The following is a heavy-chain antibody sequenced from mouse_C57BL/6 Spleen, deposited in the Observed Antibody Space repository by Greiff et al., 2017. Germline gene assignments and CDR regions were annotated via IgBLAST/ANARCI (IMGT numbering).Heavy chain of an antibody. D-gene: IGHD2-3*01. Sequence: EVQRVESGGGLVKPGGSLKLSCAASGFTFSSYAMSWVRQTPEKRLEWVATISDGGSYTYYPDNVKGRFTISRDNAKNNLYLQMSHLKSEDTAMYYCARDDGSPFAYWGQGTLVTVSA. J-gene: IGHJ3*01. CDR3: ARDDGSPFAY. CDR1: GFTFSSYA. V-gene: IGHV5-4*01. CDR2: ISDGGSYT.